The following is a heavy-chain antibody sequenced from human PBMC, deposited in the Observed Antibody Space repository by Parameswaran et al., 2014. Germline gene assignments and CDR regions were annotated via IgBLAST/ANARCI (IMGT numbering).Heavy chain of an antibody. CDR2: IYYNGNT. J-gene: IGHJ3*02. V-gene: IGHV4-31*02. CDR3: ARDPGRFSRLYETHAFDI. Sequence: VRQAPGKGLEWIGYIYYNGNTYYNPSLKSRVTISVDTSKNQFSLKLSSVTAADTAAYYCARDPGRFSRLYETHAFDIWGQGTMVTVSS. D-gene: IGHD2/OR15-2a*01.